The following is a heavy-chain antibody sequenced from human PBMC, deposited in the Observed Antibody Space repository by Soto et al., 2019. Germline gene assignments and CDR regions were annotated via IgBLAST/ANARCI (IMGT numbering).Heavy chain of an antibody. CDR3: ASRCSSTSCYKLLDYYYGMDV. CDR2: INPNSGGT. V-gene: IGHV1-2*02. CDR1: GYTFTGYY. D-gene: IGHD2-2*02. Sequence: GASVKVSCKASGYTFTGYYMHWVRQAPGQGLEWMGWINPNSGGTNYAQKFQGRVTMTRDTSISTAYMELSRLRSDDTAVYYCASRCSSTSCYKLLDYYYGMDVWGQGTTVTVYS. J-gene: IGHJ6*02.